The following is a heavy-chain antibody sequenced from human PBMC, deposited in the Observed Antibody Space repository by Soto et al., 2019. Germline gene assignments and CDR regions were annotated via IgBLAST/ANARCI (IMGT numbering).Heavy chain of an antibody. Sequence: QVQLVESGGGVVQPGRSLRLSCAASGFTFSNYGMHWVRQAPGKGLDWVAAISYAGTNKFYADSVKGRFTISRDNSENTLYLQMNSLRAEDTAVYYCAKDLGELRGAFDIWGQGTMVTVSS. CDR2: ISYAGTNK. CDR3: AKDLGELRGAFDI. CDR1: GFTFSNYG. J-gene: IGHJ3*02. D-gene: IGHD3-16*01. V-gene: IGHV3-30*18.